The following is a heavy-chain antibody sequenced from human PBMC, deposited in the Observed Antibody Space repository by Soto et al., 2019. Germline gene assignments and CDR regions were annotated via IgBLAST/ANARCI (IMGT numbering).Heavy chain of an antibody. D-gene: IGHD3-10*01. CDR3: AKDRMGAGVRGYFDY. CDR1: GFTFSSYG. V-gene: IGHV3-30*18. J-gene: IGHJ4*02. CDR2: IIYDGSTK. Sequence: QVQLVESGGGVVQPGRSLRLSCAASGFTFSSYGMHWVRQAPGKGLEWVAVIIYDGSTKNYADSVKDRFTISRDNSKSTLYLQMNSLRAEDSAVYYCAKDRMGAGVRGYFDYWGQGTLVTVSS.